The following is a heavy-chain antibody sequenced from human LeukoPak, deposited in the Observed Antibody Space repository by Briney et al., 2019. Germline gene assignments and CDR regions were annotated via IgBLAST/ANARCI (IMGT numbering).Heavy chain of an antibody. CDR1: GYTFTGYY. Sequence: ASVKVSCKASGYTFTGYYMHWVRQAPGQGLEWMGWINPNSGGTNYAQKFQGRVTMTRDTSISTAYMELSRPRSDDTAVYYCAREGASGWYSGWYFDYWGQGTLVTVSS. D-gene: IGHD6-19*01. CDR2: INPNSGGT. CDR3: AREGASGWYSGWYFDY. J-gene: IGHJ4*02. V-gene: IGHV1-2*02.